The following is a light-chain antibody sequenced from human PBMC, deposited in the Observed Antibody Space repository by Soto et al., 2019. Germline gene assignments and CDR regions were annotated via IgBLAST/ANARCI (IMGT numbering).Light chain of an antibody. CDR1: QSFSCY. CDR2: DAS. J-gene: IGKJ4*01. V-gene: IGKV3-11*01. Sequence: EIVLTQSPATLSLSPGERANLSCSAIQSFSCYLAWYQHKPGHAPRLLIYDASNRATGIPARFSGSGSGTDFSLTISSLEPEDFAVYYCQQRSNLLTFGGGTKVDIK. CDR3: QQRSNLLT.